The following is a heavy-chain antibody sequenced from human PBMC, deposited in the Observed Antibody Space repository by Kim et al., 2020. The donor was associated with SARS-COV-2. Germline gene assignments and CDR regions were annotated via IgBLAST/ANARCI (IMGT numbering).Heavy chain of an antibody. CDR3: ARGAYGDVSFDY. V-gene: IGHV1-18*04. CDR2: ISARDGNT. CDR1: GYIFSAYG. D-gene: IGHD4-17*01. Sequence: ASVKVSCKASGYIFSAYGFTWVRQAPGQGLEWMGWISARDGNTKYAQRVQGRVTMTTDTSTSTAYMELRGLRSDDSAIYYCARGAYGDVSFDYWGQGTLIAGSS. J-gene: IGHJ4*02.